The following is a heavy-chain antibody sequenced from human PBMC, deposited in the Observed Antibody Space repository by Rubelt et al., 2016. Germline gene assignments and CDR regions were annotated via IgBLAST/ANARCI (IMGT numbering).Heavy chain of an antibody. CDR3: ATYCGSDPCYGWNYYGMDV. Sequence: VRPGGSLRLSCAASGFTFGGYSMNWLRQAPGKGLEWVSYISSSSSLIYYADSVKCRFTISRDNAKKSLYLQMNSLRAADTAVYYCATYCGSDPCYGWNYYGMDVWGQGTTVTVSS. D-gene: IGHD2-21*02. CDR2: ISSSSSLI. J-gene: IGHJ6*02. V-gene: IGHV3-48*04. CDR1: GFTFGGYS.